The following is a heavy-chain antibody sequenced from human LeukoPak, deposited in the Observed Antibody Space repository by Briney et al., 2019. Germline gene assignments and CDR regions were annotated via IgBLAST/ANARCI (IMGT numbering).Heavy chain of an antibody. CDR3: ARRLGLRWDLQAFDI. CDR1: GYSFTSYD. Sequence: ASVKVSCKASGYSFTSYDINWVRQATGQGLEWMGWMNPNSYNTGYAQKFQGRVTITRNTSISTAYMELSSLRSEDTAVYYCARRLGLRWDLQAFDIWGQGTMVTVSS. V-gene: IGHV1-8*03. J-gene: IGHJ3*02. CDR2: MNPNSYNT. D-gene: IGHD4-23*01.